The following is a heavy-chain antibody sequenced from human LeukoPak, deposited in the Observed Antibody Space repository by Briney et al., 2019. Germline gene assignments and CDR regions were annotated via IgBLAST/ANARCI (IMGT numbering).Heavy chain of an antibody. CDR1: GFTFSSYE. J-gene: IGHJ4*02. D-gene: IGHD3-16*02. Sequence: PGGSLRLSCAASGFTFSSYEMNWVRQAPGKGLEWVSYISGSSNIIYHANSVKGRFTISRDNSKNTLYLQMNSLRAEDTAVYYCAKDRSYYDYVWGSYLTLDYWGQGTLVTVSS. V-gene: IGHV3-48*03. CDR3: AKDRSYYDYVWGSYLTLDY. CDR2: ISGSSNII.